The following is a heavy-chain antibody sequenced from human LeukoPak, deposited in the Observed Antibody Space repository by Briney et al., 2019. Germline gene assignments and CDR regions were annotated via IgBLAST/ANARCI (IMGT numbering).Heavy chain of an antibody. CDR1: GGSISSYY. CDR3: VSGAMVRGVIIYLNY. CDR2: IYYSGST. D-gene: IGHD3-10*01. Sequence: SETLSLTCTVSGGSISSYYWSWIRQPPGKGLEWIGYIYYSGSTNYNPSLKSRVTISVDTSKNQFSLKLTSVTAADTAVYYCVSGAMVRGVIIYLNYWGQGTLVTVSS. V-gene: IGHV4-59*12. J-gene: IGHJ4*02.